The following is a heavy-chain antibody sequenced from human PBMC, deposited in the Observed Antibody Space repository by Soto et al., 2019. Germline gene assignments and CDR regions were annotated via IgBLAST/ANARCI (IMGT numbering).Heavy chain of an antibody. D-gene: IGHD2-21*02. CDR1: GFTFSSYS. V-gene: IGHV3-48*02. CDR2: ISSSSSTI. J-gene: IGHJ3*02. Sequence: LRLSCAASGFTFSSYSMNWVPQAPGKGLEWVSYISSSSSTIYYADSVKGRFTISRDNAKNSLYLQMNSLRDEDTAVYYCASLNGGNSRAFDIWGQGTMVTVSS. CDR3: ASLNGGNSRAFDI.